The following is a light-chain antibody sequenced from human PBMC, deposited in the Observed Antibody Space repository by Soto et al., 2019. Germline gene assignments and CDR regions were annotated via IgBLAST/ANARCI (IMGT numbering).Light chain of an antibody. Sequence: VLTQSPGTLSLSPGERATLSCRASQTVTSNFLAWYQEKPGQAPRLLIYGASSRATGIPDRFSGSGSGTDFTLTISRLEPEDSEVYYCQQYGSSPWTFGQGTKVDIK. CDR1: QTVTSNF. V-gene: IGKV3-20*01. CDR2: GAS. CDR3: QQYGSSPWT. J-gene: IGKJ1*01.